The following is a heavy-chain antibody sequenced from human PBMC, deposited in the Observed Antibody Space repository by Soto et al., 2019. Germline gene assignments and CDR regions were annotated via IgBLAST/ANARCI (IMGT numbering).Heavy chain of an antibody. J-gene: IGHJ4*02. CDR3: ANQREGSDRDFDY. CDR2: IYSDGST. CDR1: GFTVTSNY. Sequence: SLRLSCAASGFTVTSNYMSWVRQAPGKGLEWVSVIYSDGSTYYADSVKGRFTISRDNSKNTLYLQMNSLRAEDTAVYYCANQREGSDRDFDYWGQGTLVTVSS. V-gene: IGHV3-66*01.